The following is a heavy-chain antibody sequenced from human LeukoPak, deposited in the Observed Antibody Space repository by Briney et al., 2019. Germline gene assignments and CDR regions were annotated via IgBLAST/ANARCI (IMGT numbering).Heavy chain of an antibody. J-gene: IGHJ4*02. CDR3: TRRTTTLTEERDF. D-gene: IGHD4-17*01. V-gene: IGHV3-7*05. CDR2: IKQDGSEE. CDR1: EFTFSTYW. Sequence: GGSLRLSCVGSEFTFSTYWMSWVRQAPGKGLEWLANIKQDGSEEYYVDSVKGRFTISRDNAKNSLYLQINSLRADDTAIYYCTRRTTTLTEERDFWGQGTLVTVSS.